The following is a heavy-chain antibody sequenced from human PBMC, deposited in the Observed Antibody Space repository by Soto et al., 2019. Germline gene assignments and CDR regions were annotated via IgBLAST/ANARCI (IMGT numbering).Heavy chain of an antibody. V-gene: IGHV4-4*07. CDR1: SGSFSTYY. Sequence: SETLSLTCTVSSGSFSTYYWSWIRQPAGKGLEWIGRIYSSGRTLYNPSLKSRVTMSVDTSKNQFSLKLSSVTAADTAVYLCAGGAAADFFDYWGQGTLVTVSS. CDR2: IYSSGRT. J-gene: IGHJ4*02. CDR3: AGGAAADFFDY. D-gene: IGHD6-13*01.